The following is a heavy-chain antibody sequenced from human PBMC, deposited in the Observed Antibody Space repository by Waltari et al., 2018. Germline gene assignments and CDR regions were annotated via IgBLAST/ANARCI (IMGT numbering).Heavy chain of an antibody. D-gene: IGHD3-16*01. Sequence: ELQLVQSGGGLVTPGGSLRLPCAASGFTFSHYGMNWVRQAPGQGLEWVSSITSSGNYINYADSVKGRFTISRDNAKNSLFLQMDSLRVEDTAVYYCAKRSGGVFHYFDYWGQGTLVTVSS. CDR3: AKRSGGVFHYFDY. CDR2: ITSSGNYI. J-gene: IGHJ4*02. V-gene: IGHV3-21*01. CDR1: GFTFSHYG.